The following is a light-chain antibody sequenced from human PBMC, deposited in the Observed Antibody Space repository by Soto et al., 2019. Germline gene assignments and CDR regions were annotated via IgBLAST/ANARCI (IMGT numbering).Light chain of an antibody. CDR1: QSVGNK. J-gene: IGKJ3*01. CDR2: GAS. CDR3: QQYSVWPPS. V-gene: IGKV3-15*01. Sequence: EIIMTQSPATLSVSPGERATLSCRASQSVGNKLAWYQQKPGQAPRLLISGASTRATDIPARFSGGGSGTEFTLIISSLQSEDFGIYFCQQYSVWPPSFGPGTKVDVK.